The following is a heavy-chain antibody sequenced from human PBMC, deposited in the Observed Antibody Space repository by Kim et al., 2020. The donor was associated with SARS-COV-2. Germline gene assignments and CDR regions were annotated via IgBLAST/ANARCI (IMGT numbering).Heavy chain of an antibody. J-gene: IGHJ4*02. CDR3: ARPAGGFGDALDY. Sequence: SVKVSYKVFGETFSSYNINWVRQAPGQGLEWMGRIIPMVGLPDYAQKFQGRVTIIADRSTSTVYMDVRGLRSEDTAVYYCARPAGGFGDALDYWGQGTLVTLSS. D-gene: IGHD3-16*01. CDR1: GETFSSYN. CDR2: IIPMVGLP. V-gene: IGHV1-69*02.